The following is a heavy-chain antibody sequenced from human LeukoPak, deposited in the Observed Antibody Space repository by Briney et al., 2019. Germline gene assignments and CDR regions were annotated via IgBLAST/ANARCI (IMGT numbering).Heavy chain of an antibody. CDR1: GFTFSSDS. CDR3: AKGYNWNYEASYFDY. J-gene: IGHJ4*02. CDR2: ISSSSSYI. V-gene: IGHV3-21*04. D-gene: IGHD1-7*01. Sequence: GGSLRLSCAASGFTFSSDSMNWVSQAPGKVREWVSSISSSSSYIYYADSVKGRFTISRDNAKNSLYLQMNSLRAEDTALYYCAKGYNWNYEASYFDYWGQGTLVTVSS.